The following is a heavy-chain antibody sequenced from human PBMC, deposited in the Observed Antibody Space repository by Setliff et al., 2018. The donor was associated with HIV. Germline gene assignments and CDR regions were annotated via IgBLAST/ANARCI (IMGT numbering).Heavy chain of an antibody. CDR3: ARLSGDYYYFDY. V-gene: IGHV4-4*09. J-gene: IGHJ4*02. CDR1: GGSISSYY. Sequence: KSSETLSLTCTVSGGSISSYYWSWIRQPPGKGLEWIGHIYTSGSTNYNPSLKSRVTISLDTSKNQFSLKLTSVTAADTAVYYCARLSGDYYYFDYWGQGTLVTVSS. CDR2: IYTSGST. D-gene: IGHD2-21*02.